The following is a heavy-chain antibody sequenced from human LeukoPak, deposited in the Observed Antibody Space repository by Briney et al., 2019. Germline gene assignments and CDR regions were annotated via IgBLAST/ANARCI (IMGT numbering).Heavy chain of an antibody. CDR3: ARHEIDYDFWSGPTTFIY. Sequence: DPSETLSLTCTVSGGSISSSSYYWGWIRQPPGKGLEWIGSIYYSGSTYYSPSLKSRVTISVDTSKNQFSLKLSSVTAADTAVYYCARHEIDYDFWSGPTTFIYWGQGTLVTVSS. CDR2: IYYSGST. D-gene: IGHD3-3*01. V-gene: IGHV4-39*01. J-gene: IGHJ4*02. CDR1: GGSISSSSYY.